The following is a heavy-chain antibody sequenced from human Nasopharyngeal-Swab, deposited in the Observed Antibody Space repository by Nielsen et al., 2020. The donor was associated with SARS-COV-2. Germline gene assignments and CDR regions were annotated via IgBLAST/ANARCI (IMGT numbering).Heavy chain of an antibody. CDR3: ARARGAYGDYYYYYYTDV. J-gene: IGHJ6*03. Sequence: SQTLSLTCAISGDSASSSSAAWNWIRQSPSRGLEWLGRTYYRSKWYNDYAVSVKSRITINPDTSKNQFSLHLNSVTPEDTVVYYCARARGAYGDYYYYYYTDVWGKGTTVTVSS. V-gene: IGHV6-1*01. CDR1: GDSASSSSAA. CDR2: TYYRSKWYN. D-gene: IGHD4-17*01.